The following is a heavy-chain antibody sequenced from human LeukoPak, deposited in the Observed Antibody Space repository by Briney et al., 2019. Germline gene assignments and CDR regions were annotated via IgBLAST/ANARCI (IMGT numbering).Heavy chain of an antibody. V-gene: IGHV3-21*01. D-gene: IGHD1-26*01. CDR2: ISSSSSYI. CDR3: ASNSVGAGDY. Sequence: GGSLRPSCAASGFTFSSYSMNWVRQAPGKGLEWVSSISSSSSYIYYADSVKGRFTISRDNAKNSLYLQMNSLRAEDTAVYYCASNSVGAGDYWGQGTLVTVSS. J-gene: IGHJ4*02. CDR1: GFTFSSYS.